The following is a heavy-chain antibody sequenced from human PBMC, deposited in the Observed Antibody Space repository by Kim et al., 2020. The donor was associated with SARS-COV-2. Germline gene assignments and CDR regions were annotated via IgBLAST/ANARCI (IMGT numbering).Heavy chain of an antibody. V-gene: IGHV3-7*03. J-gene: IGHJ6*02. Sequence: GGSLRLSCAASGFTFSSYWMSWVRQAPGKGLEWVANIKQDGSEKYYVDSVKGRFTISRDNAKNSLYLQMNSLRAEDTAVYYCAREGRTVYYYYYGMDVWGQGTTVTVSS. CDR3: AREGRTVYYYYYGMDV. CDR2: IKQDGSEK. CDR1: GFTFSSYW.